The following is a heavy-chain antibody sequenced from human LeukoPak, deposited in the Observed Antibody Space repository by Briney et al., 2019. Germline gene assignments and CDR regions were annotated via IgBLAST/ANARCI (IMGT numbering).Heavy chain of an antibody. Sequence: SVKVSCKASGGTFSSYAISWVRQAPGQGLEWMGGIIPIFGTANYAQKFQGRVTITADESTSTAYMELSSLRSEDTAVYHCARALDYYDSSGYIFDYWGQGTLVTVSS. CDR2: IIPIFGTA. CDR3: ARALDYYDSSGYIFDY. J-gene: IGHJ4*02. V-gene: IGHV1-69*13. CDR1: GGTFSSYA. D-gene: IGHD3-22*01.